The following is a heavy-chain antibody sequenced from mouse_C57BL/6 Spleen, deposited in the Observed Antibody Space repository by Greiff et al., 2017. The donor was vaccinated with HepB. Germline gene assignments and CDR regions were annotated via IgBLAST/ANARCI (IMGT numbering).Heavy chain of an antibody. Sequence: QVQLKQPGAELVKPGASVKLSCKASGYTFTSYWMQWVKQRPGQGLEWIGEIDPSDSYTNYNQKFKGKATLTVDTSSSTAYMQLSSLTSEDSAVYYCARFGSSYAMDYWGQGTSVTVSS. CDR3: ARFGSSYAMDY. D-gene: IGHD1-1*01. CDR2: IDPSDSYT. J-gene: IGHJ4*01. V-gene: IGHV1-50*01. CDR1: GYTFTSYW.